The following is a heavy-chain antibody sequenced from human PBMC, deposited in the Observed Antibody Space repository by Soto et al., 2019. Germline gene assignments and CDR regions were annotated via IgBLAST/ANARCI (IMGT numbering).Heavy chain of an antibody. V-gene: IGHV3-23*01. D-gene: IGHD3-3*02. CDR3: VKDAPQPFSD. J-gene: IGHJ4*02. CDR1: GFDFSNYG. CDR2: ISGTAHAS. Sequence: GGSLRLSCAASGFDFSNYGMSWVRQAPGKGLEWVSAISGTAHASYYAASVKGRFTISRDNSKNTLYLHMNSLRVEDTAVYFCVKDAPQPFSDSGQGTLVTVSS.